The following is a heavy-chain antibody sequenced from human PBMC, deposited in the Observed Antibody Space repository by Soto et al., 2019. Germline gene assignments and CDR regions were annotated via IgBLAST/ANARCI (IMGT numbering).Heavy chain of an antibody. CDR1: VGSFSGYY. Sequence: PSATLSLTCSVYVGSFSGYYWSWMRQPPGKGLEWIGEINHSGSTNYNPSLKSRVTISVDTSKNQFSPKLSSVTAADTAVYYCARDLLYYDFWSGYYRRYYNWFDPWGQGTLVTVSS. V-gene: IGHV4-34*01. CDR3: ARDLLYYDFWSGYYRRYYNWFDP. CDR2: INHSGST. J-gene: IGHJ5*02. D-gene: IGHD3-3*01.